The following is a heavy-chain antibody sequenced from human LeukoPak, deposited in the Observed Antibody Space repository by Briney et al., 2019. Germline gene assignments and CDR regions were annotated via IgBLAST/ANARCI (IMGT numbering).Heavy chain of an antibody. CDR2: ISSSSSYI. Sequence: GGSLRLSCAASGFTFSSYAMSWVRQAPGKGLERVSSISSSSSYIYYADSVKGRFTISRDNAKNSLYLQMNSLRAEDTAVYYCARYYDFWSGYYDYYYYYMDVWGKGTTVTVSS. V-gene: IGHV3-21*01. CDR1: GFTFSSYA. D-gene: IGHD3-3*01. CDR3: ARYYDFWSGYYDYYYYYMDV. J-gene: IGHJ6*03.